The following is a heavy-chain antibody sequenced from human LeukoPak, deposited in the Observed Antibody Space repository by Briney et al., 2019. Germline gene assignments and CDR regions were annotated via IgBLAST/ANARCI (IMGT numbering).Heavy chain of an antibody. CDR3: ARGYSYGSPFDY. CDR2: ISYDGSNK. CDR1: GFTFSGYA. J-gene: IGHJ4*02. V-gene: IGHV3-30-3*01. Sequence: GRSLRLSCAASGFTFSGYAMHWVRQAPGKGLEWVAVISYDGSNKYYADSVKGRFTISRDNSKNTLYLQMNSLRAEDTAVYYCARGYSYGSPFDYWGQGTLVTVSS. D-gene: IGHD5-18*01.